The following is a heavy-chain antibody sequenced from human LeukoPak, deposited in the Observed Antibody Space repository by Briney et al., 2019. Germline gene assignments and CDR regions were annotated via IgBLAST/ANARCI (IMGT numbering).Heavy chain of an antibody. J-gene: IGHJ5*02. Sequence: SQTLSLTCTVSGGSISSGGYSWSWIRQHPGKGLEWIGYIYYSGSTNDNPSLKSRVTISVDTSKNQFSLKLSSVTAADTAVYYCARDANQYYYDSSGPDWGFDPWGQGTLVTVSS. CDR1: GGSISSGGYS. CDR3: ARDANQYYYDSSGPDWGFDP. CDR2: IYYSGST. V-gene: IGHV4-61*08. D-gene: IGHD3-22*01.